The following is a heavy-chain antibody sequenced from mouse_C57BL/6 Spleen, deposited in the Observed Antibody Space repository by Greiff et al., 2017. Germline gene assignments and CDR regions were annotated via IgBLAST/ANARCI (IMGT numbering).Heavy chain of an antibody. CDR2: IHPNSGST. V-gene: IGHV1-64*01. Sequence: VQLQQSGAELVKPGASVKLSCKASGYTFTSYWMHWVKQRPGQGLEWIGMIHPNSGSTNYNEKFKSKATLTVDKSSSTAYMQLSSLTSEDSAVYYCATYYSNYDWYFDVWGTGTTVTVSS. J-gene: IGHJ1*03. D-gene: IGHD2-5*01. CDR3: ATYYSNYDWYFDV. CDR1: GYTFTSYW.